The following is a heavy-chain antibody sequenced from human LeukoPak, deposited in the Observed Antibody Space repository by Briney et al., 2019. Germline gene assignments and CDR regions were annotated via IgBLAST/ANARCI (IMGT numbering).Heavy chain of an antibody. D-gene: IGHD2-15*01. J-gene: IGHJ6*03. Sequence: SETLSLTCTVSGGSISSSSYYWGWIRQPPGKGLEWIGSIYYSGSTYYNPSLKSRVTISVDTSKNQFSLKLSSVTAADTAVYYCARGYCSGGSCYSAWGYYYYMDVWGKGTTVTVSS. CDR2: IYYSGST. CDR1: GGSISSSSYY. V-gene: IGHV4-39*01. CDR3: ARGYCSGGSCYSAWGYYYYMDV.